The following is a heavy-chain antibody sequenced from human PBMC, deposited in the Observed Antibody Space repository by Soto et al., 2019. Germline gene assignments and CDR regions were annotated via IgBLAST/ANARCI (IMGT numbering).Heavy chain of an antibody. CDR2: IYPGDSDT. CDR3: ARHPVSDCKTPPSHLFDP. D-gene: IGHD2-21*02. J-gene: IGHJ5*01. CDR1: GYSFTSYW. V-gene: IGHV5-51*01. Sequence: GESLKISCKGSGYSFTSYWIGWVRQMPGKGLEWMGIIYPGDSDTRYSPSFQGQVTISADKSISTAYLQWSSLKASDTAMYYCARHPVSDCKTPPSHLFDPWGKGTLVTGSS.